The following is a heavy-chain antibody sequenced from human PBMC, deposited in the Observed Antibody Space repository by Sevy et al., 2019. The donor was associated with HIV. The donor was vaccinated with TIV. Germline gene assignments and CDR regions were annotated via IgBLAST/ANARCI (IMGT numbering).Heavy chain of an antibody. V-gene: IGHV3-23*01. CDR3: AKGYGSGSPPDY. CDR2: ISGSGGST. J-gene: IGHJ4*02. Sequence: GGSLRLSCAASGFIFNSYSMSWVRQAPGKGLDWVSAISGSGGSTYYADSVKGRFTISRDNFKKTLYLEMNNLRVEDTAVDYCAKGYGSGSPPDYWGQGTLVTVSS. D-gene: IGHD3-10*01. CDR1: GFIFNSYS.